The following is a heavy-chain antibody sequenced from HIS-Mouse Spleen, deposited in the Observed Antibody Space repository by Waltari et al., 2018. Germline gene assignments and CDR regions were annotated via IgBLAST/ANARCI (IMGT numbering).Heavy chain of an antibody. CDR1: GFSLSTSGVG. CDR3: ARSQSWGFGD. V-gene: IGHV2-5*02. Sequence: QITLKESGPTLVKPTQTLTLPCPFSGFSLSTSGVGVGWIRQPPGKALEWLALIYWDEDKGYSPSLKSRLTITKDTSKSQVVLTMTNMDPVDTATYYCARSQSWGFGDWGQATLVTVSS. J-gene: IGHJ4*02. D-gene: IGHD3-16*01. CDR2: IYWDEDK.